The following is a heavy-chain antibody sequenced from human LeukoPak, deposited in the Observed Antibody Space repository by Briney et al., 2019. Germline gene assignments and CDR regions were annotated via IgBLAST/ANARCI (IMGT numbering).Heavy chain of an antibody. CDR1: GYTFTGYY. V-gene: IGHV1-2*04. D-gene: IGHD3-22*01. CDR2: INPNSGGT. J-gene: IGHJ4*02. Sequence: GASVKVSCKASGYTFTGYYMHWVRQAPGQGLEWMGRINPNSGGTNYAQKFQGWVTMTRDTSISTAYMELSRLRSDDTAVYYCARGSGYDSSDFDYWGQGTLVTVSS. CDR3: ARGSGYDSSDFDY.